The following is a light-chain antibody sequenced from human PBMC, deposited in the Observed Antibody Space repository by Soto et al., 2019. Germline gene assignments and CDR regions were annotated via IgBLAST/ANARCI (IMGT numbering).Light chain of an antibody. J-gene: IGKJ5*01. CDR3: QQLKSYPIT. CDR1: QAITNY. V-gene: IGKV1-9*01. Sequence: IQLTQSPSSLSASVGDRLTITCRASQAITNYLAWYQQKPGKAPRLLIYAAYTLQSGVPSRFSGSGSGTDFTLTISSLQPEDFATYYCQQLKSYPITFGQGTRLEIK. CDR2: AAY.